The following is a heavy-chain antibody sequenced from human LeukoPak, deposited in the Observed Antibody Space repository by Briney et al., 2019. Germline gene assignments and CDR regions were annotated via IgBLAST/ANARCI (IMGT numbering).Heavy chain of an antibody. CDR3: AKGPLRGTAAAIDY. J-gene: IGHJ4*02. CDR1: GFTFNNYG. V-gene: IGHV3-30*18. D-gene: IGHD2-2*01. Sequence: TGVSLRLSCAASGFTFNNYGMHWVRQAPGKGLEWVAVISYDGRNKHYPDSVKGRFTISRDISTDTLWLQMDSLRTEDTAVYYCAKGPLRGTAAAIDYWGQGTLVTISS. CDR2: ISYDGRNK.